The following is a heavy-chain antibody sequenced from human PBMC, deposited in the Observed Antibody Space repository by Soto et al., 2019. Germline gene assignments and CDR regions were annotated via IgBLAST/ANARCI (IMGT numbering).Heavy chain of an antibody. D-gene: IGHD2-2*01. CDR3: ARAECSTPDCLTAYYSYGLDV. CDR2: INTAGTTK. CDR1: GFTFSNFE. V-gene: IGHV3-48*03. Sequence: GGSLRLSCAASGFTFSNFEMHWVRQSPGKGLEWVSYINTAGTTKYYAESVKGRFTISRDNARNSLFLQMNSLSAEDTAVYYCARAECSTPDCLTAYYSYGLDVWGQGTTVTVSS. J-gene: IGHJ6*02.